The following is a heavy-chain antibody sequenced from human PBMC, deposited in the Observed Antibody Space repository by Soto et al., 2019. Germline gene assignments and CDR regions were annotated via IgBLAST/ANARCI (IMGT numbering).Heavy chain of an antibody. Sequence: GGSLRLSCAASGLLFSTYDIHWVRQVIGKGLEWVSGFGPVGDTYYPGSVKGRFTISRENAKNSLYLQMNSLRAGDTAVYYCARSPPGGYHYYYGMDVWGQGTTVTVSS. V-gene: IGHV3-13*01. CDR2: FGPVGDT. D-gene: IGHD3-22*01. CDR1: GLLFSTYD. CDR3: ARSPPGGYHYYYGMDV. J-gene: IGHJ6*02.